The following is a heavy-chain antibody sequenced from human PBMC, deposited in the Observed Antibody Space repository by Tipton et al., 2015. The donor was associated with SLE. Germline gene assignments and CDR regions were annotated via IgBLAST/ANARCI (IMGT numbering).Heavy chain of an antibody. CDR3: ASPAQYYDLWSGYCAYAFDI. CDR2: IYYSGST. CDR1: GGSISSSSYY. J-gene: IGHJ3*02. V-gene: IGHV4-39*07. D-gene: IGHD3-3*01. Sequence: TLSLTCTVSGGSISSSSYYWGWIRQPPGKGLEWIGSIYYSGSTYYNPSLKSRVTISVDTSKNQFSLKLSSVTAADTAVYYCASPAQYYDLWSGYCAYAFDIWGQGTMVPVS.